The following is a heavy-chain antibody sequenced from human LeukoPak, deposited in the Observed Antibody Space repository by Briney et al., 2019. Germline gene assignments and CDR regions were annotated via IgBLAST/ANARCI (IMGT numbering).Heavy chain of an antibody. Sequence: GGSLRLSCTASGFTFRNYWMHWVRQAPGKGLVWVSRINPDGSTTDYADSVKGRFTISRDNAKNTLYLQINSLRGEDTAVCYCIRNLPKSHYLGQGALVTVSS. V-gene: IGHV3-74*01. J-gene: IGHJ4*02. CDR3: IRNLPKSHY. CDR1: GFTFRNYW. CDR2: INPDGSTT.